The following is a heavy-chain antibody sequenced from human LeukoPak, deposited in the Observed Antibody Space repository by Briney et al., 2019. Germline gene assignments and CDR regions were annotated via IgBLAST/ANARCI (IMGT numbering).Heavy chain of an antibody. CDR2: INPSGGST. D-gene: IGHD6-19*01. Sequence: ASVKVFCKASGYTFTGYYMHWVRQAPGQGLEWMGIINPSGGSTSYAQKFQGRVTMTRDTSTSTVYMELSSLRSEDTAVYYCARESGGWSKLDYGGQEPLVPVSS. J-gene: IGHJ4*02. CDR3: ARESGGWSKLDY. V-gene: IGHV1-46*01. CDR1: GYTFTGYY.